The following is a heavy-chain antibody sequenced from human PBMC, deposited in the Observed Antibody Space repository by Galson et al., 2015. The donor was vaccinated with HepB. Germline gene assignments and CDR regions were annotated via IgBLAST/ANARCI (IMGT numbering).Heavy chain of an antibody. V-gene: IGHV3-30*04. CDR1: GFTFSSYA. J-gene: IGHJ4*02. Sequence: SLRLSCAASGFTFSSYAMHWVRQAPGKGLEWVAVISYDGSNKYYADSVKGRFTISRDNSKNTLYLQMNSLRAEDTAVYYCASPPTNYYDSSGYYYWGQGTLVTVSS. CDR3: ASPPTNYYDSSGYYY. CDR2: ISYDGSNK. D-gene: IGHD3-22*01.